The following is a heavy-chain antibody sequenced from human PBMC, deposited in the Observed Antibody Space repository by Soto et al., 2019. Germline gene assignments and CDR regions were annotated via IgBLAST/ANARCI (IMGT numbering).Heavy chain of an antibody. CDR2: IYYSGST. J-gene: IGHJ4*02. CDR3: ARVMGVASGGPLDS. V-gene: IGHV4-39*07. CDR1: GASISSSSNY. D-gene: IGHD2-15*01. Sequence: SETLSLTCPFSGASISSSSNYWGWIRQPPGKGLEWIGSIYYSGSTYYNPSLKSRVTISVDKAKNQFSLKMTSVAAADTAVYYCARVMGVASGGPLDSWGQGTQVTV.